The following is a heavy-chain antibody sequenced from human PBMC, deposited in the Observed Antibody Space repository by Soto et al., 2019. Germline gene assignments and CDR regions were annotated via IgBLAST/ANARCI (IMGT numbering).Heavy chain of an antibody. V-gene: IGHV2-5*02. D-gene: IGHD5-18*01. CDR1: GFSLSTSGVG. CDR3: AHRPPDIAMAGYYFDY. Sequence: GSGLRGEPTQTLTLTCTFSGFSLSTSGVGVGWIRQPPGKALEWLALIYWDDDKRYSPSLKSRLTITKDTSKNQVVLTMTNMDPVDTATYYCAHRPPDIAMAGYYFDYWGQGTLVTVSS. J-gene: IGHJ4*02. CDR2: IYWDDDK.